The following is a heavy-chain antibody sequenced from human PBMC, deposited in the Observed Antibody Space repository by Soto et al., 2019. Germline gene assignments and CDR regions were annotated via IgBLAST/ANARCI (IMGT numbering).Heavy chain of an antibody. J-gene: IGHJ6*03. CDR1: GGSISSYY. Sequence: SETLSLTCTVSGGSISSYYWSWIRQPPGKGLEWIGYIYYSGSTNYNPSLKSRVTISVDTSKNQFSLKLSSVTAADTAVYYCARGVWFGELLYRQDYYYYMDVWGKGTTVTVSS. CDR2: IYYSGST. CDR3: ARGVWFGELLYRQDYYYYMDV. V-gene: IGHV4-59*01. D-gene: IGHD3-10*01.